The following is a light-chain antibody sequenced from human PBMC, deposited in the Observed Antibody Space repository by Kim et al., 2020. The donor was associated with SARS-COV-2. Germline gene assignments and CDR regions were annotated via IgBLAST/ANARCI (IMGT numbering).Light chain of an antibody. Sequence: SPGERATLSCRASQSVSSSSLAWYQKKPGQAPRLLIYGTSSRATGIPDRFSGSGSGTDFTLTISRLEPEDFAVYYCQQYGGSPWTFGQGTKVDIK. V-gene: IGKV3-20*01. CDR2: GTS. J-gene: IGKJ1*01. CDR3: QQYGGSPWT. CDR1: QSVSSSS.